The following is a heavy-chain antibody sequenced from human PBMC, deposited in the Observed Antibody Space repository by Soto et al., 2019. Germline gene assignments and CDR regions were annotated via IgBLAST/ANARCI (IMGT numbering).Heavy chain of an antibody. CDR1: GYTFTSYA. J-gene: IGHJ4*02. D-gene: IGHD6-19*01. CDR3: GSTYPGIAVAGTAQLGY. Sequence: ASVKVSCKASGYTFTSYAMHWVRQAPGQRLEWMGWINAGNGNTKYSQKFQGRVTITRDTSASTAYMELSSLRSEDTAVYYCGSTYPGIAVAGTAQLGYWGQGTLVTVSS. CDR2: INAGNGNT. V-gene: IGHV1-3*01.